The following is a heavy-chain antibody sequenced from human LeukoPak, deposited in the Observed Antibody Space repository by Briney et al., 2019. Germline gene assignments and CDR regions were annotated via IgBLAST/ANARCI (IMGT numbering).Heavy chain of an antibody. CDR3: ARNLATRGYGMDV. CDR1: GGSISPYY. J-gene: IGHJ6*02. CDR2: IHYSGST. D-gene: IGHD5-12*01. V-gene: IGHV4-59*01. Sequence: SETLSLTCTVSGGSISPYYWSWIRQPPGKGLEWIGYIHYSGSTNYNPSLKSRVSMSVDTSKNQFSLKLNSVTAADTAVYYCARNLATRGYGMDVWGQGTTVTVSS.